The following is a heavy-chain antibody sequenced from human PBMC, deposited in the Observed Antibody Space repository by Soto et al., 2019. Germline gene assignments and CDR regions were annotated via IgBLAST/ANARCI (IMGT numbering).Heavy chain of an antibody. CDR3: ARSLLRYFDWSPTSY. V-gene: IGHV3-33*01. CDR2: IWYDGSNK. CDR1: GFTFGSYG. Sequence: QVQLVESGGGVVQPGRSLRLSCAASGFTFGSYGMHWVRQAPGKGLEWVAVIWYDGSNKYYADSVKGRFTISRDNSKNTLYLQMNSLRAEDTAVYYCARSLLRYFDWSPTSYWGQGTLVTVSS. D-gene: IGHD3-9*01. J-gene: IGHJ4*02.